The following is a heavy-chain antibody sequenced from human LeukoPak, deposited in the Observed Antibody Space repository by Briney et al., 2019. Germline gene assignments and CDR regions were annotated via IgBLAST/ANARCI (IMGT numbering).Heavy chain of an antibody. CDR1: GGSFSGYY. CDR2: INHSGST. D-gene: IGHD3-3*01. J-gene: IGHJ4*02. CDR3: ARDALFWSGYITYFDY. V-gene: IGHV4-34*01. Sequence: SETLSLTCAVYGGSFSGYYWSWIRQPPGKGLEWIGEINHSGSTNYNPSLKSRVTISVDTSKNQFSLKLSSVTAADTAVYYCARDALFWSGYITYFDYWGQGTLVTVSS.